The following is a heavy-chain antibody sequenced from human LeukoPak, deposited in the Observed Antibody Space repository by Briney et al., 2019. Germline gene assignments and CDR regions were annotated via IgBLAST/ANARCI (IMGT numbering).Heavy chain of an antibody. Sequence: GRSLRLSCAASGFTFSSYGMHWVRQAPGKGLEGVAVIWYDGSNKYYADSVKGRFTISRDNSKNTLYLQMNSLRAEDTAVYYCARGGRQLVRGYYYGMDVWGQGTTVTVSS. D-gene: IGHD6-13*01. V-gene: IGHV3-33*01. CDR1: GFTFSSYG. J-gene: IGHJ6*02. CDR3: ARGGRQLVRGYYYGMDV. CDR2: IWYDGSNK.